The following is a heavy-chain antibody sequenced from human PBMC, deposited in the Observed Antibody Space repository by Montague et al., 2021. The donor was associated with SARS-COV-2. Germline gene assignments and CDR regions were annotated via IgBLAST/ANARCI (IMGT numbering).Heavy chain of an antibody. CDR1: GDSVASNTAT. J-gene: IGHJ3*02. D-gene: IGHD2-15*01. Sequence: CAISGDSVASNTATWNWIRQSPARRLEWLGRRYYRSKWNHDYAISLKSRITINPDTSKNQFSLQLSSVTPEDTAVFYCARTTTRMLYPENAFDIWGQGTMVTVSS. CDR2: RYYRSKWNH. V-gene: IGHV6-1*01. CDR3: ARTTTRMLYPENAFDI.